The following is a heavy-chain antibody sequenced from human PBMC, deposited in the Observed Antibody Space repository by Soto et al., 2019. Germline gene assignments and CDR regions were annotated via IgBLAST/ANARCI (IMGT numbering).Heavy chain of an antibody. CDR1: GFTVSSKY. D-gene: IGHD6-19*01. V-gene: IGHV3-66*01. Sequence: GGSLRLSCAASGFTVSSKYMSWVRQAPGKGLEWVSLIQSGGPTYYADSVKGRFTISRDTSENTVHLQMDSLRAEDTAVYYCTRGDIVSAGGRLAVVPIDDWGQGTPVTVSS. CDR2: IQSGGPT. J-gene: IGHJ4*02. CDR3: TRGDIVSAGGRLAVVPIDD.